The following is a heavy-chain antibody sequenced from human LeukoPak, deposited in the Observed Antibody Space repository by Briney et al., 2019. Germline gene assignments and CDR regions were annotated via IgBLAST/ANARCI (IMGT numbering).Heavy chain of an antibody. CDR1: GFTFSSST. J-gene: IGHJ4*02. Sequence: PGGSLRLSCAASGFTFSSSTMTWVRQAPGKGLEWVSVSHSGGATYYAGSVKGRFIVSRDNSKNTLYLQMDSLRGEDTALYYCARDLYSSSPDYWGQGTLVTVSS. V-gene: IGHV3-23*01. CDR2: SHSGGAT. D-gene: IGHD6-6*01. CDR3: ARDLYSSSPDY.